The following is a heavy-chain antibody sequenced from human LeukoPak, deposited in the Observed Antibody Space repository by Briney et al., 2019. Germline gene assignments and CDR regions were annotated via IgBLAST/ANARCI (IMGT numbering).Heavy chain of an antibody. CDR2: IYHSGST. Sequence: SETLSLTCTVSGYSISSGYYWGWIRQPPGKGLEWIGSIYHSGSTYYNPSLKSRVTLSVDTSKNQFSLNLSSVTAADTAVYYCARGGSGWSPYYWGQGTLVTVSS. J-gene: IGHJ4*02. V-gene: IGHV4-38-2*02. CDR3: ARGGSGWSPYY. CDR1: GYSISSGYY. D-gene: IGHD6-19*01.